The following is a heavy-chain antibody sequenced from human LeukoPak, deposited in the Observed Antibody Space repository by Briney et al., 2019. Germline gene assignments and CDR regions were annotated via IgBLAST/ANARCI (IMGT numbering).Heavy chain of an antibody. V-gene: IGHV3-73*01. CDR1: GFTFSGSA. CDR2: IRSKTNNYAT. Sequence: GGSLRLSCVASGFTFSGSAIHWVRQASEKGLESVGHIRSKTNNYATAYAASVKGRFTISRDDSKNTAYLQMSSLETEDTAIYYCTKPRGYGSGTYYGYWGQGTLVTVSS. CDR3: TKPRGYGSGTYYGY. J-gene: IGHJ4*02. D-gene: IGHD3-10*01.